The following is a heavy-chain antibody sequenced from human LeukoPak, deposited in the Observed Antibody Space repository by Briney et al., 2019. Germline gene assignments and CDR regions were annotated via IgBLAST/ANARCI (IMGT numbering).Heavy chain of an antibody. J-gene: IGHJ4*02. D-gene: IGHD2/OR15-2a*01. V-gene: IGHV1-2*02. CDR3: ATGKLRIAPFDY. Sequence: GASVKVSCKASGYTFIGYYIHWVRQAPGQGLEWMGWINPNSGGTNYAQKFQGRVTMTRDTSISTAYMELSSLRSEDTAVYYCATGKLRIAPFDYWGQGTLVTVSS. CDR1: GYTFIGYY. CDR2: INPNSGGT.